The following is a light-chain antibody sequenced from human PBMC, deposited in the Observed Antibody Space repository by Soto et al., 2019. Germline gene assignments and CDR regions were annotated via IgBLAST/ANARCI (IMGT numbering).Light chain of an antibody. Sequence: QSVLTQPPSASETPGQTVSISCSGSNSNIASNTVNWYQHLPGTAPKLLIYYNNQRPSGVPDRCSGSKSGTSASLAISGHQSEDERDYYCAAWDDTLKRYVFGTATKLTVL. V-gene: IGLV1-44*01. CDR1: NSNIASNT. J-gene: IGLJ1*01. CDR2: YNN. CDR3: AAWDDTLKRYV.